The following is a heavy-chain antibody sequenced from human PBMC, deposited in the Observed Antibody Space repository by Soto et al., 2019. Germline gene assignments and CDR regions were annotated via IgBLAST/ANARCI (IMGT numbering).Heavy chain of an antibody. Sequence: QVQLVQSGAEVKKPGSSVKVSCKASGGTFSSYAISWVRQAPGQGLEWMGGIIPIFGTANYAQKFQGRVTMTTDEATRTGYMEQSSLRSEDTAVYYCARGCGAPPDYYYYGMDVWGQGTTVTVSS. V-gene: IGHV1-69*05. CDR2: IIPIFGTA. J-gene: IGHJ6*02. D-gene: IGHD2-21*01. CDR1: GGTFSSYA. CDR3: ARGCGAPPDYYYYGMDV.